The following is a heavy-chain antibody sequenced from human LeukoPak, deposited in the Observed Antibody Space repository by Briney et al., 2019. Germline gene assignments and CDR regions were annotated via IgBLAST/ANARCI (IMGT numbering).Heavy chain of an antibody. Sequence: SETLSLTCTVSGGSISSSSYYWGWIRQPPGKGLEWIVSMYYSGSTNYNPSLKSRVTISADTSKNQFFLKVSSVTAAETAVYYCARHASDSSGFYNYYGMDVWGQGTTVTVSS. J-gene: IGHJ6*02. D-gene: IGHD3-22*01. CDR3: ARHASDSSGFYNYYGMDV. CDR2: MYYSGST. CDR1: GGSISSSSYY. V-gene: IGHV4-39*01.